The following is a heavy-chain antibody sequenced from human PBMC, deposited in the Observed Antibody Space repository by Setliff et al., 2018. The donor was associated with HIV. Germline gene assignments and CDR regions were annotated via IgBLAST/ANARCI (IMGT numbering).Heavy chain of an antibody. D-gene: IGHD3-10*01. Sequence: LSLTCAVYGGPLSGYFWSWIRQSPGKGLEWIGYIYYTGSTYFNPSLKSRVTLSIDTSRNQFSLKLSSVTAADTAVYYCARDRYAGEIDYWGQGTLVTVSS. CDR3: ARDRYAGEIDY. CDR2: IYYTGST. J-gene: IGHJ4*02. CDR1: GGPLSGYF. V-gene: IGHV4-34*09.